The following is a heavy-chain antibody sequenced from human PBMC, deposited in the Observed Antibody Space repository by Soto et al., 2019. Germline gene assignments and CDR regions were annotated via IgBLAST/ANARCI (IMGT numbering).Heavy chain of an antibody. J-gene: IGHJ6*02. D-gene: IGHD2-2*02. CDR1: GGSISSGDYY. V-gene: IGHV4-30-4*01. CDR2: IYYSGGT. CDR3: ARDRDCSSTSCYTDYYYGMGV. Sequence: SETLSLTCTVSGGSISSGDYYWSWIRQPPGKGLEWIGYIYYSGGTYYNPSLKSRVTISVDTSKNQFSLKLSSVTAADTAVYYCARDRDCSSTSCYTDYYYGMGVWGQGTTVTVSS.